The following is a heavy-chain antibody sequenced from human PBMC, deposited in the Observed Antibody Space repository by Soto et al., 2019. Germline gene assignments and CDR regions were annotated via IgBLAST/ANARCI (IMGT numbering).Heavy chain of an antibody. CDR3: ARGFSAGKGSPPDF. CDR2: LNGSGGST. CDR1: GVHFGTYC. D-gene: IGHD3-10*01. J-gene: IGHJ4*02. Sequence: GSRRLSWASAGVHFGTYCVRLVRQATGKGLEWVSGLNGSGGSTSSADSVKCRLAISRDNSKNTLYLQMNNLRDGDTAVFYCARGFSAGKGSPPDFCGQGTLVNVSA. V-gene: IGHV3-23*01.